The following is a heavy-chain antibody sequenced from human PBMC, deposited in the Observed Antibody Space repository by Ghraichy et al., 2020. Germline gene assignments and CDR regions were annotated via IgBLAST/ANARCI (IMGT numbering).Heavy chain of an antibody. J-gene: IGHJ5*02. Sequence: ASVKVSCKASGYTFTGYYMHWVRQAPGQGLEWMGWINPNSGGTNYAQKFQGRVTMTRETSISTAYMELSRLRSDDTAVYYCARDRYCSGGSCFNNWFDPWCQGTLVTVSS. D-gene: IGHD2-15*01. CDR3: ARDRYCSGGSCFNNWFDP. CDR2: INPNSGGT. V-gene: IGHV1-2*02. CDR1: GYTFTGYY.